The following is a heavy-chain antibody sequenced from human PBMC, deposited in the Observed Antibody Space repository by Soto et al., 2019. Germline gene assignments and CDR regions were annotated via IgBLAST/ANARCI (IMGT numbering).Heavy chain of an antibody. Sequence: GGSLRLSCGTARFTFSSYLMHWVRQAPGKGLVWVSRISPDGSWINYADSVKGRFTISRDNAKNTLYLQMNSLRVEDTAVYYCASAPRGYYGMDVWGQGTTVTVSS. CDR3: ASAPRGYYGMDV. J-gene: IGHJ6*02. V-gene: IGHV3-74*01. CDR2: ISPDGSWI. CDR1: RFTFSSYL.